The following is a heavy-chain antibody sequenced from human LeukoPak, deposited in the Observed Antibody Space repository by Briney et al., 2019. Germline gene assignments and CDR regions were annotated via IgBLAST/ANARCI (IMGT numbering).Heavy chain of an antibody. CDR1: GGSISSGSYY. V-gene: IGHV4-61*02. J-gene: IGHJ4*02. CDR2: IYTSGST. CDR3: ARGTVAGHFDY. Sequence: SETLSLTCTVSGGSISSGSYYWSWIRQPAGKGLEWIGRIYTSGSTNYNPSLKSRVTISVDTSKNQFSLKLSSVTAADTAVYYCARGTVAGHFDYWGQGTLVTVSS. D-gene: IGHD6-19*01.